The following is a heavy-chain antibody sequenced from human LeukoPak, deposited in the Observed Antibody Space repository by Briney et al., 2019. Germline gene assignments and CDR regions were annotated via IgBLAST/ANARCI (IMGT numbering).Heavy chain of an antibody. V-gene: IGHV1-69*04. CDR1: GGTFSSYA. Sequence: SVKVSCKASGGTFSSYAISWVRQAPGQGLEWMGRIIPILGIANHAQKFQGRVTITADKSTSTAYMELSSLRSEDTAVYYCARASSATVTGVYFDYWGQGTLVTVSS. CDR3: ARASSATVTGVYFDY. J-gene: IGHJ4*02. D-gene: IGHD4-17*01. CDR2: IIPILGIA.